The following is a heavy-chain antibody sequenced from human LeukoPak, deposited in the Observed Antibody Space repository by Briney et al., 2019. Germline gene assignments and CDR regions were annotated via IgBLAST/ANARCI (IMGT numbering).Heavy chain of an antibody. CDR3: ANSRYDSSGYYGIIGY. D-gene: IGHD3-22*01. J-gene: IGHJ4*02. CDR1: GFTFSSYG. CDR2: IRYDGSNK. V-gene: IGHV3-30*02. Sequence: GGSLRLSCAASGFTFSSYGMHWVRQAPGKGLEWVAFIRYDGSNKYYADSVKGRFTISRDNAKNSLYLQMNSLRAEDTAVYYCANSRYDSSGYYGIIGYWGQGTLVTVSS.